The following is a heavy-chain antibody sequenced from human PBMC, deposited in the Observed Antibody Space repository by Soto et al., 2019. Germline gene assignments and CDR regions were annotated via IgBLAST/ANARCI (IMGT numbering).Heavy chain of an antibody. CDR2: ISYDGSNK. J-gene: IGHJ6*02. V-gene: IGHV3-30*18. D-gene: IGHD2-2*01. Sequence: GGSLRLSCAASGFPFSSYGMHLVRQSPGKGLEWVAFISYDGSNKYYADSVKGRFTISRDNSKNTLYLQMNSLRAEDTAVYYCAKGGLGYCSSTSCPYYDYGMDVWGQGITVPVSS. CDR1: GFPFSSYG. CDR3: AKGGLGYCSSTSCPYYDYGMDV.